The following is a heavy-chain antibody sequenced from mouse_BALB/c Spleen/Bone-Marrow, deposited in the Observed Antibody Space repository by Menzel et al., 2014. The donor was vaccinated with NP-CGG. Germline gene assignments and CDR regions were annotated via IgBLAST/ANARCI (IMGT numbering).Heavy chain of an antibody. J-gene: IGHJ1*01. V-gene: IGHV14-3*02. Sequence: EVQLQQSGAELVKPGASVKLSCTASGFNIKDTYMHWVKQRPEQGLEWIGRIDPANGNTKYDPKFQGKATITADTSSNTAYLRRSSLTSEDTAVYYCATMITDWYFDVWGAGTTVTVSS. CDR1: GFNIKDTY. CDR3: ATMITDWYFDV. D-gene: IGHD2-4*01. CDR2: IDPANGNT.